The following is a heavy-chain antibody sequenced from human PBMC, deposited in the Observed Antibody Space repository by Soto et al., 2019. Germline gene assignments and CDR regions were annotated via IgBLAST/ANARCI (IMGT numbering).Heavy chain of an antibody. Sequence: QVQQVESGGGVVQPGRSLRLSCAASGFTFNSYAMHWVRQAPGKGLEWVAVISYDERNKYYADSVKGRFTISRDNSKNTVYLQMDSLRPEDTAVYYWARVSSWDDSSGSPGGGMDVWGQGTTVTVSS. CDR3: ARVSSWDDSSGSPGGGMDV. CDR1: GFTFNSYA. CDR2: ISYDERNK. V-gene: IGHV3-30*04. D-gene: IGHD3-22*01. J-gene: IGHJ6*02.